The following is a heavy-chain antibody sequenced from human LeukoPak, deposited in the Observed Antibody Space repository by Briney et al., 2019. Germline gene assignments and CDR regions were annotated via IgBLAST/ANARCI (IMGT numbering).Heavy chain of an antibody. J-gene: IGHJ4*02. V-gene: IGHV3-48*04. D-gene: IGHD6-19*01. CDR1: GFSLSSYS. Sequence: GGSLRLSCVASGFSLSSYSMNWVRQAPGKGLEWISFIHVSGGIIFYAESVKGRFTISRDNAKNSLYLQMNSLRAEDTALYYCAKDINAPSCWYYFDYWGQGTLVTVSS. CDR2: IHVSGGII. CDR3: AKDINAPSCWYYFDY.